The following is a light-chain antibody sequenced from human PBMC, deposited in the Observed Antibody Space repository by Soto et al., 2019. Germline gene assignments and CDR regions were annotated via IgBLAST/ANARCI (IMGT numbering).Light chain of an antibody. CDR2: TAS. CDR3: LQGNSFPLT. J-gene: IGKJ4*01. Sequence: DIQMTQSPSSVSASVGDRVTITCRASQGVSSWLAWYQQKAGKAPNLLIYTASSLQGGVPSRFSGSGAGTHFTLTISSLQPEDFATYYCLQGNSFPLTFGGGTKLEIK. CDR1: QGVSSW. V-gene: IGKV1D-12*01.